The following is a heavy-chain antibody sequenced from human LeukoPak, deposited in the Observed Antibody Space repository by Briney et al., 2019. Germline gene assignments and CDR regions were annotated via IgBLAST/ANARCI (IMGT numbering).Heavy chain of an antibody. CDR3: ARSEGEGFPAHYFDY. CDR1: GGSISSYY. J-gene: IGHJ4*02. CDR2: IYTSGST. V-gene: IGHV4-4*07. Sequence: SETLSLTCTVSGGSISSYYWSWIRQPAGKGLEWIGRIYTSGSTNYNPSLKSRVTMSVDTSKNQFSLKLSSVTAADTAVYYCARSEGEGFPAHYFDYWGQGTLVTVSS.